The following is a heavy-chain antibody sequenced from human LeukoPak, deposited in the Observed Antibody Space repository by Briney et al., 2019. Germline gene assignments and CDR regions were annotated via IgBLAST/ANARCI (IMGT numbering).Heavy chain of an antibody. CDR2: IYYSGST. Sequence: SETLSLTCTVSGGSISSYYWSWIRQPPGKGLEWIGYIYYSGSTNYNPSLKSRVTISVDTSKNQFSLKLSSVTAADTAVYYCARHPWGAAAHEYYMDVWGKGTTVTVSS. CDR3: ARHPWGAAAHEYYMDV. D-gene: IGHD2-2*01. V-gene: IGHV4-59*08. CDR1: GGSISSYY. J-gene: IGHJ6*03.